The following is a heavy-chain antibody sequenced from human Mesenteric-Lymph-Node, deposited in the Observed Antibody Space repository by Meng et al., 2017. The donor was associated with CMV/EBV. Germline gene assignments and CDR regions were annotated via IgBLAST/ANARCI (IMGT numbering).Heavy chain of an antibody. CDR3: ARSGEKRYYYGSGSYSFDF. V-gene: IGHV4-34*01. J-gene: IGHJ4*02. CDR1: SFSGYY. D-gene: IGHD3-10*01. CDR2: INHSGTT. Sequence: SFSGYYWNWIRQSPGKGLEWIGEINHSGTTNYNPSLKSRVTISIDTSKNQFSLKVTSATAADTAEYYCARSGEKRYYYGSGSYSFDFWGQGALVTVSS.